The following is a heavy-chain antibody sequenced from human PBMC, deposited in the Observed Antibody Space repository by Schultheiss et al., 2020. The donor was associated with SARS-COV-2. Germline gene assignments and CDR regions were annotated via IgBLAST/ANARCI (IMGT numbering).Heavy chain of an antibody. CDR2: ISYDGSNK. Sequence: GGSLRLSCAASGFTFSSYAMHWVRQAPGKGLEWVAVISYDGSNKYYADSVRGRFTISRDNSRNTLFLQMNSLRAGDTAVYYCARVGGAVAIDYWGQGTLVTVSS. J-gene: IGHJ4*02. D-gene: IGHD6-19*01. CDR1: GFTFSSYA. CDR3: ARVGGAVAIDY. V-gene: IGHV3-30*04.